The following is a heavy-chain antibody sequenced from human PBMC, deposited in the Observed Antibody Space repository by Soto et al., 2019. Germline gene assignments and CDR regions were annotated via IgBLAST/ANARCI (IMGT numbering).Heavy chain of an antibody. CDR1: GFTFRSYA. CDR2: ISSNGGST. Sequence: GSLRLSCASSGFTFRSYAMHLVRQAPGKGLEYVSAISSNGGSTYYANSVKGRFTISRDNSKNTLYLQMGSLRAEDMAVYYCARGCRSTSCDAFAFDIWGQGTMVTVSS. CDR3: ARGCRSTSCDAFAFDI. V-gene: IGHV3-64*01. J-gene: IGHJ3*02. D-gene: IGHD2-2*01.